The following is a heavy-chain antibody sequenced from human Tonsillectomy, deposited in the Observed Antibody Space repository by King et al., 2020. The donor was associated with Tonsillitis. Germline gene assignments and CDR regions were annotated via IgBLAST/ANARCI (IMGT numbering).Heavy chain of an antibody. J-gene: IGHJ6*02. Sequence: QLVQSGAELKKPGESLKISCQGSGYSLTNHWIAWVRQMPGKGLEWMGLIYPGDSDTRYSPSFQGQVTFSADKSISTAYLQWGSLKASDTATYYCARPKDYYTSGSYGMDVWGQGTTVIVSS. CDR3: ARPKDYYTSGSYGMDV. D-gene: IGHD3-10*01. CDR2: IYPGDSDT. V-gene: IGHV5-51*01. CDR1: GYSLTNHW.